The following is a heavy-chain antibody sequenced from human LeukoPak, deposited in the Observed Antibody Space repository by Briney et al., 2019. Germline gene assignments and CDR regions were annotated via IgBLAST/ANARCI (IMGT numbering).Heavy chain of an antibody. D-gene: IGHD3-22*01. Sequence: SETLSLTCAVYGGSFSGYYWSWIRQPPGKGLEWIGEINHSGSTNYNPSLKSRVTISVDTSKNQFPLKLRSVTPEDTAVYYCARVRYYDSSGYYHFDYWGQGTLVTVSS. V-gene: IGHV4-34*01. CDR1: GGSFSGYY. CDR3: ARVRYYDSSGYYHFDY. CDR2: INHSGST. J-gene: IGHJ4*02.